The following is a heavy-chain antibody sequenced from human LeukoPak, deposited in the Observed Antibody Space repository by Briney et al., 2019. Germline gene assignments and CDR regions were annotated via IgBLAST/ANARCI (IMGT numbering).Heavy chain of an antibody. CDR3: ARDEPSPLRGDFFDY. V-gene: IGHV3-7*01. J-gene: IGHJ4*02. D-gene: IGHD2-21*02. Sequence: GGSLRLSCAASGFTFSSYWMSWVRQAPGKGLEWVANIKQDGGEKYYVDSVKGRFTISRDNAKNSLYLQMNSLRAEDTAVYYCARDEPSPLRGDFFDYWGQGTLVTVSS. CDR1: GFTFSSYW. CDR2: IKQDGGEK.